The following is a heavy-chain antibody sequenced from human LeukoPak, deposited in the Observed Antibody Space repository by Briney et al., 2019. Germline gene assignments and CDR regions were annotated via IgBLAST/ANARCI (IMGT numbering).Heavy chain of an antibody. CDR3: ARHGSRSELFDN. Sequence: GGSLRLSCAASGFIVSSNYMSWVRQAPGKGLEWVSVIYSGGSTYYADSVKGRFTISRDTSKNTLYLQMNSLRAEDTAVYYCARHGSRSELFDNWGQGTLVTVSS. J-gene: IGHJ4*02. V-gene: IGHV3-53*01. D-gene: IGHD3-10*01. CDR2: IYSGGST. CDR1: GFIVSSNY.